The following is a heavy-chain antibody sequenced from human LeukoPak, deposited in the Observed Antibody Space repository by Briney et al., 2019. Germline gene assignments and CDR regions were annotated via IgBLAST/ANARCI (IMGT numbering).Heavy chain of an antibody. CDR2: ISYDGSNK. V-gene: IGHV3-30*03. J-gene: IGHJ3*02. CDR3: TVELWFGEFAFDI. D-gene: IGHD3-10*01. Sequence: PGRSLRLSCAASGFTFSSYGMHWVRQAPGKGLEWVAVISYDGSNKYYADSVKGRFTISRDDSKNTAYLQMNSLKTEDTAVYYCTVELWFGEFAFDIWGQGTMVTVSS. CDR1: GFTFSSYG.